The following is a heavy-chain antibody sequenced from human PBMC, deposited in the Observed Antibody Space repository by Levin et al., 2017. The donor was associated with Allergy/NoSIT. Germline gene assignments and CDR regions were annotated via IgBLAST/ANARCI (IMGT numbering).Heavy chain of an antibody. V-gene: IGHV1-2*02. CDR2: INPSNGVT. CDR3: ARDPSSSLEIGFDP. D-gene: IGHD6-6*01. J-gene: IGHJ5*02. Sequence: GASVKVSCKASGDVFTGYYIHWVRQAPGQGLEWMGWINPSNGVTDYAPKFQGRVTMTRDTSISTAYMELSRLRSDDTALYFCARDPSSSLEIGFDPWGQGTLVTVSS. CDR1: GDVFTGYY.